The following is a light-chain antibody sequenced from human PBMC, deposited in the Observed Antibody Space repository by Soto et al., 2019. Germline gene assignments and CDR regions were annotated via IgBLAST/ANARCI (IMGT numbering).Light chain of an antibody. V-gene: IGLV2-14*01. CDR2: EVR. CDR3: SSYTTNSPYV. CDR1: SSDVGGYNF. J-gene: IGLJ1*01. Sequence: QSALTQPASVSGSPGQSGTISCTGTSSDVGGYNFVSWYQQHPGKAPKLMIYEVRNRPSGVSNRFSASKSGNTASLTISGLQADDEADYYCSSYTTNSPYVFGTGTKLTVL.